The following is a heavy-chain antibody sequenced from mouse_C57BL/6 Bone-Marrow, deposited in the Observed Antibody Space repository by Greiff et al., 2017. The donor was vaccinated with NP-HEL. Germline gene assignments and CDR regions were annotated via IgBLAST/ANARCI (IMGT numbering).Heavy chain of an antibody. J-gene: IGHJ2*01. CDR3: ARDGGPLFDY. CDR1: GYSITSGYY. CDR2: ISYDGSN. V-gene: IGHV3-6*01. Sequence: EVQLQQSGPGLVKPSQSLSLTCSVTGYSITSGYYWNWIRQFPGNKLEWMGYISYDGSNNYNPSLKNRISITRDTSKNQFFLKLNSVTTEDTATYYCARDGGPLFDYWGQGTTLTVSS.